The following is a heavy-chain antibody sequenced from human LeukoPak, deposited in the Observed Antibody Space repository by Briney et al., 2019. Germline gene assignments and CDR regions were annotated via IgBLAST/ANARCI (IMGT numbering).Heavy chain of an antibody. CDR3: ARDSDYYGSGSYYTPFDY. CDR1: NGSISSYY. V-gene: IGHV4-59*12. Sequence: SETLSLTCTVSNGSISSYYWSWIRQPPGKGLEWIGSIYYSESTYYNPSPKSRVTISVDTSRNQFSLKLSSVTAADTAVYYCARDSDYYGSGSYYTPFDYWGQGTLVTVSS. CDR2: IYYSEST. D-gene: IGHD3-10*01. J-gene: IGHJ4*02.